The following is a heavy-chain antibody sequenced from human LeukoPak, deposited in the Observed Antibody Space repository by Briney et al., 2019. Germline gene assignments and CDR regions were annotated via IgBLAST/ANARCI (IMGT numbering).Heavy chain of an antibody. CDR2: ISAYNGNT. CDR1: GYTFTSYG. J-gene: IGHJ4*02. V-gene: IGHV1-18*01. CDR3: ARSPITFGGVISPPDY. D-gene: IGHD3-16*02. Sequence: ASVKVSCKASGYTFTSYGISWVRQAPGQGLEWMGWISAYNGNTNYAQKLQGRATMTTDTSTSTAYMELRSLRSDDTAVYYCARSPITFGGVISPPDYWGQGTLVTVSS.